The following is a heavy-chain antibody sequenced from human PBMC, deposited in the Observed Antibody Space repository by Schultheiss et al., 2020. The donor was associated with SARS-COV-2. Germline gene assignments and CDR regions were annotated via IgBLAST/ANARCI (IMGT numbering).Heavy chain of an antibody. D-gene: IGHD2-2*01. J-gene: IGHJ6*02. V-gene: IGHV3-33*01. CDR3: AGGYCSSTSCPDVYGMDV. CDR1: GFTFSSYG. CDR2: IWYDGSNK. Sequence: GGSLRLSCAASGFTFSSYGMHWVRQAPGKGLEWVAVIWYDGSNKYYADSVKGRFTISRDNSKNTLYLQMNSLRAEDTAVYYCAGGYCSSTSCPDVYGMDVWGQGTTVTVSS.